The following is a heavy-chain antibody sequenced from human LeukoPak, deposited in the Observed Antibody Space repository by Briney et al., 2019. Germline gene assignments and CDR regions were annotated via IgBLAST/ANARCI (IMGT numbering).Heavy chain of an antibody. CDR3: AREGDSSGYFFRPDY. D-gene: IGHD3-22*01. V-gene: IGHV1-18*01. CDR2: ISVYSDDT. Sequence: ASVKVSCKASGYTFTNYAISWVRQALGQGLEWMGWISVYSDDTKSAQNLQGRITMTTDTSTNTAYMELRSLRSDDTAVYYCAREGDSSGYFFRPDYWGQGTLVTVSS. CDR1: GYTFTNYA. J-gene: IGHJ4*02.